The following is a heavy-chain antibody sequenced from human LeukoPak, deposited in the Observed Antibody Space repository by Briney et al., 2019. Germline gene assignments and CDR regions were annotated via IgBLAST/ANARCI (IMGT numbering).Heavy chain of an antibody. J-gene: IGHJ2*01. D-gene: IGHD2-21*01. CDR3: ARGSGSVYYCGSGHCYFDL. CDR1: GGSISSSGYS. CDR2: IYHSRST. Sequence: SGTLTLSCAASGGSISSSGYSWGCLPPRPGLGWASVVYIYHSRSTYYNPSLRIRVTIAVYRTKNQFSQKLSSVTAADTAVHYCARGSGSVYYCGSGHCYFDLWGRGTLVTVSS. V-gene: IGHV4-30-2*01.